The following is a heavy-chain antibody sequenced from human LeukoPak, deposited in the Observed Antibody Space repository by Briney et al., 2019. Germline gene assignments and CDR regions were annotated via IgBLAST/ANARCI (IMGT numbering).Heavy chain of an antibody. V-gene: IGHV3-11*04. CDR3: ARERPFWSGHNDAFDI. CDR1: GFTFSDYY. Sequence: GGSLRLSCAASGFTFSDYYMSWIRQAPGKGLEWVSYISSSGSTIYYADSVKGRFTISRDNAKNSLYLQMNSLRAEDTAVYYCARERPFWSGHNDAFDIWGQGTMVTVSS. D-gene: IGHD3-3*01. J-gene: IGHJ3*02. CDR2: ISSSGSTI.